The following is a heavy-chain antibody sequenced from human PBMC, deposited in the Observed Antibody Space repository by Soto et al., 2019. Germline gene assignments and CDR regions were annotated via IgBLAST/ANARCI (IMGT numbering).Heavy chain of an antibody. CDR1: GYTFTSYA. CDR3: ARGITLPTPLDY. V-gene: IGHV1-3*05. Sequence: QVQLVQSGAEEKKPGASVKVSCKASGYTFTSYAMHWVRQAPGQRPEWMGWINAGNGNTKYSQKFQGRVTITRDTSASTAYMELSSLRSEDTAVYSCARGITLPTPLDYWGQGTLVTVSS. CDR2: INAGNGNT. D-gene: IGHD1-20*01. J-gene: IGHJ4*02.